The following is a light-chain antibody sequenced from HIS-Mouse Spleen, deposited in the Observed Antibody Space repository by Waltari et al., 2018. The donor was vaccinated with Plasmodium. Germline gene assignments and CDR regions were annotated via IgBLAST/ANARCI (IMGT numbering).Light chain of an antibody. CDR1: ALPKKY. CDR2: EDS. Sequence: SYELTQPPSVSVSPGQTARITCSGDALPKKYAYWYQQKSGQAPVRVIYEDSKRPPGIPEIFSGSTSGTMATLTISGGQVEDEADYYCYSTDSSGNHRVFGGGTKLTVL. CDR3: YSTDSSGNHRV. J-gene: IGLJ3*02. V-gene: IGLV3-10*01.